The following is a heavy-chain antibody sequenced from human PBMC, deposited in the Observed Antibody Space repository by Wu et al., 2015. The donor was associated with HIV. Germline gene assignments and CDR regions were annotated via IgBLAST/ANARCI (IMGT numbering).Heavy chain of an antibody. CDR1: GYTFITHA. Sequence: QIQLVHSGTEVKKSGASVKVSCKASGYTFITHAITWVRQAPGQRPEWMGWITTHNGYTKYAQKFQDRLSLTTDTSATTAYMELRSLRSDDTAVYYCARVFEDSSGYYSWFDPWGQGTLVTVSS. D-gene: IGHD3-22*01. CDR3: ARVFEDSSGYYSWFDP. CDR2: ITTHNGYT. J-gene: IGHJ5*02. V-gene: IGHV1-18*01.